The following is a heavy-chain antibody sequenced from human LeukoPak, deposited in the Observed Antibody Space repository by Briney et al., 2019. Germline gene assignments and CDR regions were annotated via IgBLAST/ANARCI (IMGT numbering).Heavy chain of an antibody. CDR1: GYSFTSYW. V-gene: IGHV5-51*01. J-gene: IGHJ4*02. Sequence: LGESLKISCKGSGYSFTSYWIGWVRQMPXKGLEWMGIIYPGDPDTRYSPSFQGQVTISADKSISTAYLQCSSLKASDTAMYYXXXXXXXXXXXXXXXGQXTXV. CDR2: IYPGDPDT. CDR3: XXXXXXXXXXXXX.